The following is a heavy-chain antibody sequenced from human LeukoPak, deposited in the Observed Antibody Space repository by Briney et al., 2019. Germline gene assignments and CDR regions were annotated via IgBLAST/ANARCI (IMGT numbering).Heavy chain of an antibody. D-gene: IGHD3-9*01. CDR3: ARVGYDILTGYYSNWFDP. V-gene: IGHV1-69*04. J-gene: IGHJ5*02. CDR2: IIPILGIA. CDR1: GGTFSSYA. Sequence: SVKVSCKASGGTFSSYAISWVRQAPGQGLEWMGRIIPILGIANYAQKFQGRVTITADKSTSTAYMELSSLRPEDTAVYYCARVGYDILTGYYSNWFDPWGQGTLVTVSS.